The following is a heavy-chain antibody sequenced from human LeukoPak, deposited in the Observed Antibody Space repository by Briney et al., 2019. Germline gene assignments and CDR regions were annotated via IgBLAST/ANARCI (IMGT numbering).Heavy chain of an antibody. CDR2: ISAYNGNT. V-gene: IGHV1-18*01. Sequence: ASVKVSCKASVYTFTSYGISCVRQAPGQGLEWMGWISAYNGNTNYAQKLQGRVTMTTDTSTSTAYMELRSLRSDDTAVYYCARSGGGSSSWYVDYWGQGTLVTVSS. D-gene: IGHD6-13*01. CDR3: ARSGGGSSSWYVDY. CDR1: VYTFTSYG. J-gene: IGHJ4*02.